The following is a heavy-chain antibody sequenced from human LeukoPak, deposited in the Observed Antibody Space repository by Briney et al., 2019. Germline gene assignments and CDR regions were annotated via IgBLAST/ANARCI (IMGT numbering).Heavy chain of an antibody. Sequence: GGSLRLSCAASGFTFRSYWMHWVCQAPGKGPEWVSSITTSSTYIYYADSVKGRFTISRDNAKNSLYLQMDSLRVEDTAVYYCARDPYSGSYGPYYYYYMDVWGKGTTVTISS. CDR1: GFTFRSYW. D-gene: IGHD1-26*01. CDR2: ITTSSTYI. CDR3: ARDPYSGSYGPYYYYYMDV. V-gene: IGHV3-21*06. J-gene: IGHJ6*03.